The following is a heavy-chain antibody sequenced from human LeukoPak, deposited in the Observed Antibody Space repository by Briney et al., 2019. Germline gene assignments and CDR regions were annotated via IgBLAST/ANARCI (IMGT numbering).Heavy chain of an antibody. CDR2: ISSSSSYI. CDR1: GFTFSSYS. J-gene: IGHJ6*03. Sequence: GGSLRLSCAASGFTFSSYSMNWVRQAPGKGLECGSYISSSSSYIYYADSVKGRFTISRDNAKNSLYLQMNSLRAEDTAVYYCARSAGGAARPYYMDVWGKGTTVTVSS. CDR3: ARSAGGAARPYYMDV. D-gene: IGHD6-6*01. V-gene: IGHV3-21*01.